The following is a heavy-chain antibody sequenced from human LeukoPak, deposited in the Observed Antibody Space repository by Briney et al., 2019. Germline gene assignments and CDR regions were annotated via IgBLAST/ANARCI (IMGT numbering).Heavy chain of an antibody. V-gene: IGHV4-38-2*01. CDR2: IYHSGST. Sequence: SETLSLTCAVSGYSISSGYYWGWIRQPPGKGLEWIGSIYHSGSTYYNPSLKSRVTISVDTSKNQFSLKLSSVTAADTAVYYCARGSPLGIVELGDDAFDIWGQGTMVTVSS. CDR3: ARGSPLGIVELGDDAFDI. D-gene: IGHD3-10*01. J-gene: IGHJ3*02. CDR1: GYSISSGYY.